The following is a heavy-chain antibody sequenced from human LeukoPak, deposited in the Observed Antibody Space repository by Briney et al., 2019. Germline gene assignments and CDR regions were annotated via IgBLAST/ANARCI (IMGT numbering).Heavy chain of an antibody. CDR2: ISYDGSNK. Sequence: GGSLRLSCAASGFTFSSYAMHWVRQAPGKGLEWVAVISYDGSNKYYADSVKGRFTISRDNSKNTLYLQMNSLRAEDTAVYYCARSLGGSSSGPLDYWGQGTLVTVYS. J-gene: IGHJ4*02. D-gene: IGHD6-6*01. V-gene: IGHV3-30*04. CDR1: GFTFSSYA. CDR3: ARSLGGSSSGPLDY.